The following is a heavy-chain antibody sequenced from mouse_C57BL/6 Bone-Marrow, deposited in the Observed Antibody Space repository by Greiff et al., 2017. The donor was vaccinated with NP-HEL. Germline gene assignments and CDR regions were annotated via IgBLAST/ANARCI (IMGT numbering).Heavy chain of an antibody. CDR2: INPSSGYT. V-gene: IGHV1-4*01. Sequence: VQLQQSGAELARPGASVKMSCKASGYTFTSYTMHWVKQRPGQGLEWIGYINPSSGYTKYNQKFKDKATLTADKSSSTAYMQLSSLTSEDSAVYYCARGVTTVGVFDYWGQGTTLTVSS. D-gene: IGHD1-1*01. CDR3: ARGVTTVGVFDY. CDR1: GYTFTSYT. J-gene: IGHJ2*01.